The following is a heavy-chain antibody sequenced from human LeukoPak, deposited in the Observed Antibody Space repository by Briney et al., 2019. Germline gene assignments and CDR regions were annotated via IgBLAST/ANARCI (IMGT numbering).Heavy chain of an antibody. Sequence: PSETLSLTCAVYGGSFSGYYWSWIRQPPGKGLEWIGEINHSGSTNYNPSLKSRVTISVDTSKNQFSLKLSSVTAADTAVYYCARGTGYSSGWADYWGQGTLVTASS. CDR3: ARGTGYSSGWADY. D-gene: IGHD6-19*01. V-gene: IGHV4-34*01. J-gene: IGHJ4*02. CDR1: GGSFSGYY. CDR2: INHSGST.